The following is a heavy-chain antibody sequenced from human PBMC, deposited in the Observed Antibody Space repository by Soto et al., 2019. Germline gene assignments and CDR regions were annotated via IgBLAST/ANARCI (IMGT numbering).Heavy chain of an antibody. D-gene: IGHD6-13*01. Sequence: GGSLRLSCAASGFTFTSYEMHWVRQFPGKGLEWVAVIWPDGGNKYYAESVKGRFTISRDNSENTVYLQMNSLGAEDTAVYYCARDRGPIAAASPRPFDYWGQGTLVTVSS. V-gene: IGHV3-33*01. CDR2: IWPDGGNK. CDR1: GFTFTSYE. J-gene: IGHJ4*02. CDR3: ARDRGPIAAASPRPFDY.